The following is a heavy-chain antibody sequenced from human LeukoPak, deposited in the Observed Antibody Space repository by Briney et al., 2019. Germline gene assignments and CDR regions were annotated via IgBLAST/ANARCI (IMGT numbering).Heavy chain of an antibody. CDR1: GFTFSSHW. V-gene: IGHV3-7*01. J-gene: IGHJ4*02. CDR3: ARYGCTGGSCFDY. Sequence: GGSLRLSCAASGFTFSSHWMSWVRQAPLKGLEWVANIKQDGSDKYYVDSVKDRFTISKDDAKNSLYLQMNSLRADDTAVYYCARYGCTGGSCFDYWGQGTLVTVSS. CDR2: IKQDGSDK. D-gene: IGHD2-15*01.